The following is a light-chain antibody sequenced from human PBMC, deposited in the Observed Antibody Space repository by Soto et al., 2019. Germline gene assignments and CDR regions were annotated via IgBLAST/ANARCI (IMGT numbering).Light chain of an antibody. J-gene: IGKJ2*01. Sequence: IVMTQSPVTLSVSLGERVTLSCRASQSISSNLAWYQQKPGQAPRLLIYDASSGATDIPARFSGSGSGTEFTLTISSLQSEDSAVYYCQQYKSWFTFGQGTKLEIK. CDR3: QQYKSWFT. V-gene: IGKV3-15*01. CDR2: DAS. CDR1: QSISSN.